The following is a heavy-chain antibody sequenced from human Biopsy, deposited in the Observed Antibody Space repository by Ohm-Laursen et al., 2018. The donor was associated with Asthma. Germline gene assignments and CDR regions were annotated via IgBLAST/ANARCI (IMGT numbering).Heavy chain of an antibody. Sequence: GSSGNVSCKASGGTFSSNSINWVRQAPGQGLEWMGRSIPIFGPTNYAQKFQGRVTISADDSTSTAYMELSSLSSEDTALYYCARGPEYVRSSGALDYWGQGTLVTVSS. CDR3: ARGPEYVRSSGALDY. V-gene: IGHV1-69*15. J-gene: IGHJ4*02. D-gene: IGHD2-2*01. CDR2: SIPIFGPT. CDR1: GGTFSSNS.